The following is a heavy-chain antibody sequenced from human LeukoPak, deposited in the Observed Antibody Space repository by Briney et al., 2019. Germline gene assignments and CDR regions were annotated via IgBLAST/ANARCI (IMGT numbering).Heavy chain of an antibody. D-gene: IGHD2-15*01. V-gene: IGHV3-7*01. J-gene: IGHJ4*02. CDR1: GFDFGSFG. CDR2: IKQDGSEK. Sequence: GGSLRLSCAASGFDFGSFGMHWVRQAPGKGLEWVANIKQDGSEKYYVDSVKGRFTISRDNAKNSLYLQMNSLRAEDTAVYYCAGQRGSFDYWGQGTLVTVSS. CDR3: AGQRGSFDY.